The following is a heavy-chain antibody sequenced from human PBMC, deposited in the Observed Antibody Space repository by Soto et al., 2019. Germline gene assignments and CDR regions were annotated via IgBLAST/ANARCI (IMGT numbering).Heavy chain of an antibody. D-gene: IGHD6-19*01. Sequence: ASVKVSCKASGYTFTSYGISWVRQAPGQGLEWMGWISAYNGNTNYAQKLQGRVTMTTDTSTSTAYMELRSLRSDDTAVYYCARLHTSGYSSGWYGFGNYYGMDVWGQGTTVT. CDR1: GYTFTSYG. V-gene: IGHV1-18*01. CDR3: ARLHTSGYSSGWYGFGNYYGMDV. CDR2: ISAYNGNT. J-gene: IGHJ6*02.